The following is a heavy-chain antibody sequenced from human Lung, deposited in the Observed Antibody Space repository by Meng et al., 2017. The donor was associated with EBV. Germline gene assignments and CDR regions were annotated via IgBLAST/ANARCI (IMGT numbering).Heavy chain of an antibody. CDR2: IYHSGNT. CDR1: GGSISSSDW. J-gene: IGHJ5*02. CDR3: ASLAAAGWFDP. Sequence: VGLAEAGPRLVKPSGTSSLTCAVSGGSISSSDWWSWVRQPPGKGLEWIGEIYHSGNTIYNPSLKSRVTISVDKSKNQFSLKVNSVTAADTAVYYCASLAAAGWFDPWGQGTLVTVSS. V-gene: IGHV4-4*02. D-gene: IGHD6-13*01.